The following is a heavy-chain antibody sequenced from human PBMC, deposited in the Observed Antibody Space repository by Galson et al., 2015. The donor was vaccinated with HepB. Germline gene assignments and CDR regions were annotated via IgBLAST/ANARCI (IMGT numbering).Heavy chain of an antibody. CDR3: GKDSSSAGEYYMDV. D-gene: IGHD1-26*01. CDR2: ISYDGSDK. J-gene: IGHJ6*03. Sequence: SLRLSCAASGFTFRSYGMHWVRQAPGRGLEWVAVISYDGSDKYYADSVKGRFTISRDNSKNTLYLQMNSLRADDTAVYYCGKDSSSAGEYYMDVWGKGTTVTVSS. V-gene: IGHV3-30*18. CDR1: GFTFRSYG.